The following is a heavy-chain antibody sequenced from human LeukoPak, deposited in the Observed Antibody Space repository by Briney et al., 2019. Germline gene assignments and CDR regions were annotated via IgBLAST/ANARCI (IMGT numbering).Heavy chain of an antibody. CDR2: IYYSGRT. V-gene: IGHV4-59*01. CDR1: NDSISNYY. Sequence: PSETLSLTCTVSNDSISNYYWNWIRQPPGRGLEWIGYIYYSGRTDYNPSLKSRVSISIDASKKQFSLRLSSVTAADTAVYYCARERFYGSGSYYGEIDSWGQGTLVTVSS. D-gene: IGHD3-10*01. J-gene: IGHJ4*02. CDR3: ARERFYGSGSYYGEIDS.